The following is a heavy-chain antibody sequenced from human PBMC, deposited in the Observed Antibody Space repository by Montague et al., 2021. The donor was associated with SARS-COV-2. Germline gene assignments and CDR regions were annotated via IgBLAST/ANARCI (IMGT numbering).Heavy chain of an antibody. CDR3: ARELADYGMDV. V-gene: IGHV3-30-3*01. CDR2: ISYDGSNK. Sequence: SPRLSCAASGFTFSSYAMHWVRQAPGKGLEWVAVISYDGSNKYYEDSVKGRFTISRDNSKNTLYLQMNSLRAEDTAVYYCARELADYGMDVWGQGTTVTVSS. J-gene: IGHJ6*02. CDR1: GFTFSSYA.